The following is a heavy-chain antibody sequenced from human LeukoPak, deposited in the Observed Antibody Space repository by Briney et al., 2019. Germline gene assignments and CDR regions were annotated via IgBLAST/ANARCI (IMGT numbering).Heavy chain of an antibody. Sequence: GGSLRLSCAASGFTFSSYSMSWVRQAPGKGLEWVSAISGSGGSTYYADSVKGRFTISRDNSKNTLYLQMNSLRAEDTAVYYCARISRGYSGYDTSDYWGQGTLVTVSS. CDR3: ARISRGYSGYDTSDY. J-gene: IGHJ4*02. V-gene: IGHV3-23*01. CDR2: ISGSGGST. D-gene: IGHD5-12*01. CDR1: GFTFSSYS.